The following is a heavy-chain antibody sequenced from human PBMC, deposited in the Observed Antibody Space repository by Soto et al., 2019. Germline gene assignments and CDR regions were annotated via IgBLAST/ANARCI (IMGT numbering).Heavy chain of an antibody. V-gene: IGHV3-23*01. CDR1: GFTFSSYA. CDR3: AKKSFSAYCIDGVFKSFED. J-gene: IGHJ4*02. Sequence: PGGSLRLSCAASGFTFSSYAMSLVRQAPGKGLECVSAISVSGGSTYYADSVKGRFTISRDNSKNTLYLQMNSLRAEDTAVYYCAKKSFSAYCIDGVFKSFEDWGQGTLVTVSS. CDR2: ISVSGGST. D-gene: IGHD2-8*01.